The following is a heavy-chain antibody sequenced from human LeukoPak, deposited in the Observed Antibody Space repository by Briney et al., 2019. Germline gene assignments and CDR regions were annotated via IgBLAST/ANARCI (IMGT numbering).Heavy chain of an antibody. D-gene: IGHD3-10*02. CDR3: ASHLFPGVSPYGYYFDY. J-gene: IGHJ4*02. CDR2: IRYGGTEK. V-gene: IGHV3-30*19. Sequence: GRSLRLSCAASGFTFSDYGMHWVRQAPGKGLEWVAFIRYGGTEKSYADSVKGRFTISRDNSKNTLYLQMNSLRVEDTAVYYCASHLFPGVSPYGYYFDYWGQGTLVTVSS. CDR1: GFTFSDYG.